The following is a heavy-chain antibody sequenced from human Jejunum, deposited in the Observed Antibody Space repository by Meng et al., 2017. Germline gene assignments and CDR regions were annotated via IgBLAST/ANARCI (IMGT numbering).Heavy chain of an antibody. Sequence: GGSLRLSCAASGFTFSSYWMHWVRQAPGKGLVWVSRINPDGSITTYADSVKGRFTISRDNAKNTLYLQMNSLRAEDTAVYYCVRDRHGLRDYWGQGTLVTVSS. CDR2: INPDGSIT. J-gene: IGHJ4*02. CDR1: GFTFSSYW. D-gene: IGHD5/OR15-5a*01. V-gene: IGHV3-74*03. CDR3: VRDRHGLRDY.